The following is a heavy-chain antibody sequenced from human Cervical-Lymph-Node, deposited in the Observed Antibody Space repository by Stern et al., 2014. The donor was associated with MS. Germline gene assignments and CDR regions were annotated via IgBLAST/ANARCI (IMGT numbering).Heavy chain of an antibody. Sequence: VQLVESGAEVKKPGASVNVSCKASGYTFSSFAITWVRQAPGQGLEWMGTITVYNGNTNYAQRVQDRVTLTTDTSTNTAYMEVRTVGSDDPAVYFWGRGLGDTRHWGQGTLVTVSS. CDR2: ITVYNGNT. CDR1: GYTFSSFA. J-gene: IGHJ4*02. D-gene: IGHD3-16*01. CDR3: GRGLGDTRH. V-gene: IGHV1-18*01.